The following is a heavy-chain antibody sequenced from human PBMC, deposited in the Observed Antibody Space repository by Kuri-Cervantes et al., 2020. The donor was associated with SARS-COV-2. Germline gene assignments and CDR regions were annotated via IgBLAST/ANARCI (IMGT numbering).Heavy chain of an antibody. Sequence: SETLSLTCTVSGGSISSSSYYWGWIRQPPGKGLEWIGSIYYSGSTYYNPSLKSRVTISVDTSKNQFSLKLSSVTAADTAVYYCARGQYCSSTSCYFIGAFDIWGQGTMVTVSS. V-gene: IGHV4-39*01. CDR2: IYYSGST. D-gene: IGHD2-2*01. J-gene: IGHJ3*02. CDR1: GGSISSSSYY. CDR3: ARGQYCSSTSCYFIGAFDI.